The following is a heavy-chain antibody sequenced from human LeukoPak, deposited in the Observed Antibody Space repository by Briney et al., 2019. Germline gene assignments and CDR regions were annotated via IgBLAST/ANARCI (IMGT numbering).Heavy chain of an antibody. V-gene: IGHV4-38-2*02. CDR3: ARGEVFGVAENVD. Sequence: PSETLSLTCTVSGYSISSGYYWGWIRQPPGKGLEWIGSIYHSGSTYYNPSLKSRVTISVDTSKNQFSLKLSSVTAADTAVYYCARGEVFGVAENVDWGQGTRVTVSS. CDR2: IYHSGST. CDR1: GYSISSGYY. D-gene: IGHD3-3*01. J-gene: IGHJ4*02.